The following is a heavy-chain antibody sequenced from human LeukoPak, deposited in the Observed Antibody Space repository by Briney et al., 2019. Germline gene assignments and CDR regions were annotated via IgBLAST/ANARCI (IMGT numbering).Heavy chain of an antibody. CDR3: ARSKWWGEYEYYFDY. D-gene: IGHD3-10*01. V-gene: IGHV4-34*01. CDR1: GGSFSGYY. CDR2: INHSGST. Sequence: SETLSLTCAVYGGSFSGYYWSWIRQPPGKGLEWIGEINHSGSTNYNPSLKSRVTISVDTSKNQFSLKLSSVTAADTAVYYCARSKWWGEYEYYFDYWGQGTLVTVSS. J-gene: IGHJ4*02.